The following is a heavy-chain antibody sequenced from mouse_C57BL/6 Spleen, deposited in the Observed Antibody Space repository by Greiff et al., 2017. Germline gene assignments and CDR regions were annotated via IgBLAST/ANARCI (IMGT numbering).Heavy chain of an antibody. V-gene: IGHV5-17*01. CDR1: GFTFSDYG. D-gene: IGHD1-1*02. CDR3: ARRGGDAMDY. CDR2: ISSGCSTI. J-gene: IGHJ4*01. Sequence: EVQGVESGGGLVKPGGSLKLSCAASGFTFSDYGMPWVRQAPEKGLEWVAYISSGCSTIYYADTVNGRFTISRDNAKNTLFLQMASLRSEDTVMYYGARRGGDAMDYWGQGTSVTVSS.